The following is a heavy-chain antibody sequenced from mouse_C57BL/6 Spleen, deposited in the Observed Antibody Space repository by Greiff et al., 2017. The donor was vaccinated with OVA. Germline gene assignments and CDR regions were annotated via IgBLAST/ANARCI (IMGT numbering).Heavy chain of an antibody. J-gene: IGHJ2*01. CDR1: GYTFTSYW. CDR2: INPSSGYT. V-gene: IGHV1-7*01. D-gene: IGHD1-1*01. CDR3: ARFITTVGDYFDY. Sequence: VQLQQSGAELAKPGASVKLSCKASGYTFTSYWMHWVKQRPGQGLEWIGYINPSSGYTKYNQKFKDKATLTADKSSSTAYMQLSILTYEDSAVYYCARFITTVGDYFDYWGQGTTLTVSS.